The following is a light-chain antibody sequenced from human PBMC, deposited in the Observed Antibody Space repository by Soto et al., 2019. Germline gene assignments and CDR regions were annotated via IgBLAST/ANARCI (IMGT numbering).Light chain of an antibody. J-gene: IGKJ3*01. CDR2: AAS. CDR1: QGIRND. Sequence: AIQMTQSPSSLSASVVDRVAITCRASQGIRNDLGWYQQKPGKAPKLLIYAASSLQSGVPSRFSGSGSGTDFTLTISSLQPEDFATYYCLQDYNYPFTFGPGTKVDIK. CDR3: LQDYNYPFT. V-gene: IGKV1-6*01.